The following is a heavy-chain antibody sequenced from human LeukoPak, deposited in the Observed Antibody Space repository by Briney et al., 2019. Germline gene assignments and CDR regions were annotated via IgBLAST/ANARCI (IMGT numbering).Heavy chain of an antibody. D-gene: IGHD5/OR15-5a*01. J-gene: IGHJ4*02. Sequence: PGGSLRLSCAASGFTFSSYAMSWVRQAPGKGLEWVSAISGPGGSWDYADSVKGRFTISRDNSKNTPFLQMNSLRAEDTAIYYCAKKVGLVSAPLYYFDVWGQGTLVTVSS. CDR1: GFTFSSYA. V-gene: IGHV3-23*01. CDR2: ISGPGGSW. CDR3: AKKVGLVSAPLYYFDV.